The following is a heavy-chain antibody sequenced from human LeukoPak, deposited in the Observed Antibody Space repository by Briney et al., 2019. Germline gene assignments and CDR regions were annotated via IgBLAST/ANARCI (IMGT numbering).Heavy chain of an antibody. CDR1: GDTFSDYY. V-gene: IGHV1-2*06. D-gene: IGHD5-12*01. CDR2: INPNNGGT. J-gene: IGHJ6*03. Sequence: ASVKVSCKASGDTFSDYYAHWVRQAPGQGLEWMGRINPNNGGTNYAQKFQGRVTMTRDTSISTAYMELSRLRSDDTAVYYCAIRTLGLLRKGGAMDVWGKGTTVTISS. CDR3: AIRTLGLLRKGGAMDV.